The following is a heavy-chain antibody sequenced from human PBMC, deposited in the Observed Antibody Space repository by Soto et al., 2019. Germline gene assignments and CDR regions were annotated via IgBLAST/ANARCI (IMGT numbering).Heavy chain of an antibody. J-gene: IGHJ5*02. CDR3: ARLRIATNNYKWFDP. Sequence: PLETLSLTCIVSGAALNSGNYYGSWIRQVPGKGLEWIGHIYVTGAVDYNPSLRDRITISQDTSERQFSLNLRLVTAADTAVYYCARLRIATNNYKWFDPWGQGTLVTVSS. V-gene: IGHV4-31*03. CDR2: IYVTGAV. D-gene: IGHD2-21*01. CDR1: GAALNSGNYY.